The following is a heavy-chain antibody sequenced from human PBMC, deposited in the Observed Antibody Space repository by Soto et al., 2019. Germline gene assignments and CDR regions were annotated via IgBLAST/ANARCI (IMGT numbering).Heavy chain of an antibody. J-gene: IGHJ5*02. D-gene: IGHD4-17*01. V-gene: IGHV4-39*01. Sequence: SETLSLTCTVSGGSISSSSYYWGWIRQPPGKGLEWIGSIYYSGSTYYNPSLKSRVTISVDTSKNQFSLKLSSVTAADTAVYYCARAVTVVWFDPWGQGTLVTVS. CDR1: GGSISSSSYY. CDR3: ARAVTVVWFDP. CDR2: IYYSGST.